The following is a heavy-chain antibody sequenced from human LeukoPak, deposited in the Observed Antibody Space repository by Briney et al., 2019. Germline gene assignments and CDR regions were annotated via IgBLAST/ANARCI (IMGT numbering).Heavy chain of an antibody. V-gene: IGHV3-48*01. CDR2: IGISSGNT. Sequence: GGSLRLSCAASGFNFIDYSMNWVRQAPGRGLEWISYIGISSGNTKYADSVKGRFTISRDKARNSLYLQTNSLRVEDTAVYYCARDHRYAFDNWGHGTLVTVSS. D-gene: IGHD5-12*01. CDR1: GFNFIDYS. J-gene: IGHJ4*01. CDR3: ARDHRYAFDN.